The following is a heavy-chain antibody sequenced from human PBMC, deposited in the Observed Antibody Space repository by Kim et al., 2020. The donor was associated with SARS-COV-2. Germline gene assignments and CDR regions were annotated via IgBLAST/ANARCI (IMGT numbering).Heavy chain of an antibody. J-gene: IGHJ4*02. Sequence: GGSLRLSCAASGFTFSSYAMHWVRQAPSKGLEWVAVISYDGSNKYYADSVKGRFTISRDNSKNTLYLQMNSLRAEDTAVYYCARATLGGDGYNFGYWGQGTLVTVSS. V-gene: IGHV3-30*04. CDR3: ARATLGGDGYNFGY. CDR2: ISYDGSNK. CDR1: GFTFSSYA. D-gene: IGHD3-16*01.